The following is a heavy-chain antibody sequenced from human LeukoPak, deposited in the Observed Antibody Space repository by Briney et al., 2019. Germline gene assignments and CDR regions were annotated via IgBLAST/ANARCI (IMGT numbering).Heavy chain of an antibody. J-gene: IGHJ4*02. CDR1: GGTFISYA. V-gene: IGHV1-69*13. Sequence: GASVKVSCKASGGTFISYAISWVRQAPGQGLEWMGGIIPIFGTANYAQKFQGRVTITADESTSTAYMELSSLRSEDTAVYYCARARYYYDSSGYSLDYWGQGTLVTVSS. CDR2: IIPIFGTA. CDR3: ARARYYYDSSGYSLDY. D-gene: IGHD3-22*01.